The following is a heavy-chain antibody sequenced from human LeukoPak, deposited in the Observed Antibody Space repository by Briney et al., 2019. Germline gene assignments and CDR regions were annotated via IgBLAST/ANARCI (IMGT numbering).Heavy chain of an antibody. Sequence: GGSLRLSCAASGFTFRNYAMSWVRQAPGEGLEWVSVIGVSGGTTYYADSVKGRFTISRDNSKDTLYLQMNGLRAEDAAVYYCAKRVTGTTKYFDYWGQGTLVTVSS. J-gene: IGHJ4*02. CDR3: AKRVTGTTKYFDY. D-gene: IGHD1-14*01. V-gene: IGHV3-23*01. CDR2: IGVSGGTT. CDR1: GFTFRNYA.